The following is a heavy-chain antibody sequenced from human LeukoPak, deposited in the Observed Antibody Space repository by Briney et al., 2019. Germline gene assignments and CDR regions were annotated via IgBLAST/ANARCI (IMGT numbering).Heavy chain of an antibody. D-gene: IGHD2-2*01. Sequence: PSETLSLTCTVSGGSVSSGLHYWNWIRQPPGKGLEWIAYIYYRGSTDYNPSLKSRVTMSVDTSKNQFSLKLRSVTAADTAVYYCARDSHFCSGISCDLGWFDPWGQGTLVTVSS. J-gene: IGHJ5*02. CDR3: ARDSHFCSGISCDLGWFDP. V-gene: IGHV4-61*01. CDR2: IYYRGST. CDR1: GGSVSSGLHY.